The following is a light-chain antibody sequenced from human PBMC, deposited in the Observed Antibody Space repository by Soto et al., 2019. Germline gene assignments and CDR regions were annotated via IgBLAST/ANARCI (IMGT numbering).Light chain of an antibody. J-gene: IGKJ5*01. CDR1: QNVNTY. CDR2: SAS. Sequence: DVALTQSAGFLYASVGDRDTITCRASQNVNTYLAWYQQKEGQAPMLLIFSASTLHNGVPSRFSGSRSGTEFTLTITSLEPEDCATCNCQQRKSYPITFGQGTRLEIK. V-gene: IGKV1-9*01. CDR3: QQRKSYPIT.